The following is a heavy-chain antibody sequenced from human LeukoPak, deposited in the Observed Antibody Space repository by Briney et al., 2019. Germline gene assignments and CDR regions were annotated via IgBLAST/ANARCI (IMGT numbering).Heavy chain of an antibody. J-gene: IGHJ3*02. CDR2: ISAYNGNT. CDR1: GSTFTSYG. CDR3: ATGQAGAGRDAFDI. D-gene: IGHD6-13*01. V-gene: IGHV1-18*01. Sequence: ASVKVSRKASGSTFTSYGISWVRQAPGQGLEGVGWISAYNGNTTYAQNLQGRVTMTTDTSTSTAYMEQRSLRSDDAAVYYCATGQAGAGRDAFDIWGQGTMVTVSS.